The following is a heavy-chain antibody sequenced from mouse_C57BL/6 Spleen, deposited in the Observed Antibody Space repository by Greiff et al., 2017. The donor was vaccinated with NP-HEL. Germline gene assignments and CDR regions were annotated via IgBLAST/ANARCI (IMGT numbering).Heavy chain of an antibody. V-gene: IGHV5-4*01. CDR1: GFTFSSYA. J-gene: IGHJ2*01. Sequence: EVKLVESGGGLVKPGGSLKLSCAASGFTFSSYAMSWVRQTPEKRLEWVATISDGGSYTYYPDNVKGRFTISRDIAKNNLYLQMSHLKSEDTAMYYCARDRPSFDYWGQGTTLTVSS. CDR3: ARDRPSFDY. CDR2: ISDGGSYT.